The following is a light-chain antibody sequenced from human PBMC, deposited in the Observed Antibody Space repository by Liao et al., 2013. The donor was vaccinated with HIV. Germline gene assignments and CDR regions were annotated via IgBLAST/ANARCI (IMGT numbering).Light chain of an antibody. CDR1: NIGSES. Sequence: SYEVTQPPSVSVAPGKTARITCGGNNIGSESVHWYQQKPGQAPVLVIYYDSDRPSGIPERFSGSNSGNTATLTISGTQAMDEADYYCQAWDTTTAVFGGGTKLTVL. J-gene: IGLJ2*01. CDR2: YDS. V-gene: IGLV3-21*01. CDR3: QAWDTTTAV.